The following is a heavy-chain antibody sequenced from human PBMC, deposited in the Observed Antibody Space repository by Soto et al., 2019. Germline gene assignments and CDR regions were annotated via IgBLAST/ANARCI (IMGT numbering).Heavy chain of an antibody. CDR2: INHSGST. CDR3: ARVYSVNYLGYLDY. J-gene: IGHJ4*02. D-gene: IGHD6-13*01. V-gene: IGHV4-34*09. CDR1: GLSFSGYY. Sequence: SETLSLTYAVYGLSFSGYYWSWIRQPPGKGLEWIGEINHSGSTYYNPTLKSRVTMSVDTSKRQFSLNLSSLTAADTAVYYCARVYSVNYLGYLDYWGKGALVTVSP.